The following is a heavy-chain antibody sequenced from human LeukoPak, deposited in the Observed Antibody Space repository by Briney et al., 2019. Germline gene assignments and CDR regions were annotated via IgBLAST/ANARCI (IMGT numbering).Heavy chain of an antibody. J-gene: IGHJ6*02. Sequence: AGGSLRLPCAASGFSFSSYGMHWVRQAPGKGLEWVAVIWYDGSKKYYADSVKGRFIISRDNSRNTLYLQMNSLRVEDTTVYYCASDSIPRAESYDRQYGLGVWGQGTTVSVSS. V-gene: IGHV3-33*01. D-gene: IGHD3-3*01. CDR2: IWYDGSKK. CDR3: ASDSIPRAESYDRQYGLGV. CDR1: GFSFSSYG.